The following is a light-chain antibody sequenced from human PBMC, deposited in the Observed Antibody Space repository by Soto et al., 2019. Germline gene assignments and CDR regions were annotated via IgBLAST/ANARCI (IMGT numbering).Light chain of an antibody. V-gene: IGKV1-5*03. Sequence: DIQMTQSPSTLSASVGDRVTITCRASQSISSWLAWYQQKPGKAPKLLIYKASSLESGVPSRFSGSVSGTEFILTISSLQPDDVATYYCQQYSGYSRTFGQGTKVEIK. J-gene: IGKJ1*01. CDR2: KAS. CDR3: QQYSGYSRT. CDR1: QSISSW.